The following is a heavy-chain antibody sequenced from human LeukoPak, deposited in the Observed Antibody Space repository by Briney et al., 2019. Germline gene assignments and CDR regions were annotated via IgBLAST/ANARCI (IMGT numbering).Heavy chain of an antibody. D-gene: IGHD6-13*01. CDR1: GGSISSSNW. V-gene: IGHV4-4*02. CDR2: IYHSGST. J-gene: IGHJ4*02. Sequence: PSETLSLTCAVSGGSISSSNWWSWVRQPPGKGLEWIGEIYHSGSTNYNPSLKSRVTISVDKSKNQFSLKLSSVTAADTAVYYCARAPPESSWLSDYWGQGTLVTVSS. CDR3: ARAPPESSWLSDY.